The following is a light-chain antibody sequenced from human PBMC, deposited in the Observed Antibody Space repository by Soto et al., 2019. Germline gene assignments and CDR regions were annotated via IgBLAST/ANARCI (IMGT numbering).Light chain of an antibody. CDR2: DAS. CDR3: QQRSNWPPET. Sequence: EIVLTQSPATLPLSPGERATLSCRASQSVSSYLAWYQQKPGQAPRLLIYDASNRATGIPARFSGSGSGTDFTLTISSLEPEDFAVYYCQQRSNWPPETFGQGTRLEIK. CDR1: QSVSSY. V-gene: IGKV3-11*01. J-gene: IGKJ5*01.